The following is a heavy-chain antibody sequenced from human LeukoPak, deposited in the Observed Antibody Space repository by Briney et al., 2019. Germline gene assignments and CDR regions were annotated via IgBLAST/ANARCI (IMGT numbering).Heavy chain of an antibody. CDR1: GFTFSSYG. D-gene: IGHD6-13*01. CDR2: ISYDGSNK. CDR3: AWAATGTGMGFDY. J-gene: IGHJ4*02. V-gene: IGHV3-30*03. Sequence: GGSLRLSCAASGFTFSSYGMHWVRQAPGKGLEWVAVISYDGSNKYYADSVKGRFTISRDNSKNTLYLQMNSLRAEDTAVYYCAWAATGTGMGFDYWGQGTLVTVSS.